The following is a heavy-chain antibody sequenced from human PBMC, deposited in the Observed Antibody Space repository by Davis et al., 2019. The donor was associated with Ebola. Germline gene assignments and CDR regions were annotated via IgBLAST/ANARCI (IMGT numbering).Heavy chain of an antibody. CDR3: ARGPRYSYKGLNWFDP. CDR2: INHSGST. D-gene: IGHD5-18*01. Sequence: SETLSLTCAVYGGSFSGYYWSWIRQPPGKGLEWIGEINHSGSTNYNPSLKSRVTISVDTSKNQFSLKLSSVTAADTALYYCARGPRYSYKGLNWFDPWGQGTLVTVSS. J-gene: IGHJ5*02. CDR1: GGSFSGYY. V-gene: IGHV4-34*01.